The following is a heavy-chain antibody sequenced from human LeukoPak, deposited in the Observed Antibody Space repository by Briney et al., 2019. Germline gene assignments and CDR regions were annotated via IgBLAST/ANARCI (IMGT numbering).Heavy chain of an antibody. J-gene: IGHJ4*02. CDR1: GFTFSTYN. V-gene: IGHV3-23*01. Sequence: GGSLRLSCAASGFTFSTYNMNWLRQAPGKGLEWVSAISGSGGSTYYADSVKGRFTISRDNSKNTLYLQMNSLRAEDTAVYYCAKAGSFHYFDYWGQGTLVTVSS. CDR2: ISGSGGST. CDR3: AKAGSFHYFDY. D-gene: IGHD6-19*01.